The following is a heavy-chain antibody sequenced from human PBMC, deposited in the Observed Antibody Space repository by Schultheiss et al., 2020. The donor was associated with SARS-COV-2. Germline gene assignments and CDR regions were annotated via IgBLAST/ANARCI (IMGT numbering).Heavy chain of an antibody. Sequence: SLKISCAASGFTFDDYAMHWVRQAPGKGLEWVSGISWNSGNIGYADSVKGRFTISRDNAKNSLYLQMNSLRAEDTALYYCARDAGATDYWGQGTLVTVSS. CDR2: ISWNSGNI. CDR3: ARDAGATDY. J-gene: IGHJ4*02. CDR1: GFTFDDYA. D-gene: IGHD1-26*01. V-gene: IGHV3-9*01.